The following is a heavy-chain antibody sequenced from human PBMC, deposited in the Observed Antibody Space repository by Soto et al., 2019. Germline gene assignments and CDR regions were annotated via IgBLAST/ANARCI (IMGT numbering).Heavy chain of an antibody. CDR1: GGSISNGGYY. D-gene: IGHD3-22*01. J-gene: IGHJ4*02. CDR3: ARWAGSGYNVDY. CDR2: IYYSGST. V-gene: IGHV4-31*03. Sequence: SETLSLTCTVSGGSISNGGYYWSWIRQHPGKGLEWIGYIYYSGSTYYNPSLKSRVTISVDTSKNQFSLKLSSVTAADTAVYYCARWAGSGYNVDYWGQGTLVTVSS.